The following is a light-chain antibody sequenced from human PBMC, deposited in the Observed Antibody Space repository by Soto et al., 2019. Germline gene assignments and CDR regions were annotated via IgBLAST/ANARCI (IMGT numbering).Light chain of an antibody. J-gene: IGKJ1*01. Sequence: IQMNQSPSSLSAKVGDRVTITCRASQSISSYLNWYQQKPGKAPKLLIYAASSLQSGVPSRFSGSGSGTDFTLTINSLQPEDFATYYCQQSYSAPRTFGQGTKVDIK. CDR1: QSISSY. CDR2: AAS. CDR3: QQSYSAPRT. V-gene: IGKV1-39*01.